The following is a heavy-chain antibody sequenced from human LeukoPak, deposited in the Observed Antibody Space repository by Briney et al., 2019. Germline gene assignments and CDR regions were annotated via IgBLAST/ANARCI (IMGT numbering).Heavy chain of an antibody. Sequence: ASVKVSCKASGYTFTSYSIHWVRQAPGQGLEWMGRINADNGDTTYSPKFQGRVTMTTDTSTSTAYMELRSLRSDDTAVYYCARSIVVVPAAILHNWFDPWGQGTLVTVSS. CDR2: INADNGDT. CDR1: GYTFTSYS. D-gene: IGHD2-2*02. V-gene: IGHV1-3*01. J-gene: IGHJ5*02. CDR3: ARSIVVVPAAILHNWFDP.